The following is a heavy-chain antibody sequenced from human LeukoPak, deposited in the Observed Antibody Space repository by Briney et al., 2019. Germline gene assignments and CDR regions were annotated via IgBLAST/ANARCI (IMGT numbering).Heavy chain of an antibody. D-gene: IGHD2-2*01. Sequence: SETLSLSCTVSGGSISSGGYYWSWIRQHPGKGLEWIGYIYYSGSTYYNPSLKSRVTISVDTSKNQFSLKLSSVTAADTAVYYCAREGPAANYYMDVWGKGTTVTVSS. V-gene: IGHV4-31*03. CDR1: GGSISSGGYY. CDR2: IYYSGST. CDR3: AREGPAANYYMDV. J-gene: IGHJ6*03.